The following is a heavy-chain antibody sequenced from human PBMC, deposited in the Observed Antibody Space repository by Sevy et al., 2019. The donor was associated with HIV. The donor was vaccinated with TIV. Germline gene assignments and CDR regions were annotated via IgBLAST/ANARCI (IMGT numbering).Heavy chain of an antibody. Sequence: GGSLRLSCAASGFTFAKYSMSWVRQAPGKGLEWVSTFSFGCGRIDYADSVKGRLTISRDDSKNTLFLQMNSLWAEDTATYFCAREGCTQPHDYWGQGTLVTVSS. CDR3: AREGCTQPHDY. J-gene: IGHJ4*02. CDR2: FSFGCGRI. D-gene: IGHD2-8*01. CDR1: GFTFAKYS. V-gene: IGHV3-23*01.